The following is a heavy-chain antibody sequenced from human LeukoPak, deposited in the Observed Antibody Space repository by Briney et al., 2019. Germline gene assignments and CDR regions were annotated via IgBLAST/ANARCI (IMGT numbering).Heavy chain of an antibody. CDR3: AKYPGSSGWYGGIDY. CDR2: ISGDGGST. CDR1: GFTFDDYA. V-gene: IGHV3-43*02. Sequence: QPGGSLRLSCAASGFTFDDYAMHWVRQAPGKGLEWVSLISGDGGSTYYADSVKGRFTISRDNSKNSLYLQMNSLRTEDTALYYRAKYPGSSGWYGGIDYWGQGTLVTVSS. D-gene: IGHD6-19*01. J-gene: IGHJ4*02.